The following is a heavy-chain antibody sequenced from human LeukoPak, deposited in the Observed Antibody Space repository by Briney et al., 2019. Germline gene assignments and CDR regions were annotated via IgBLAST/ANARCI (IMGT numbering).Heavy chain of an antibody. CDR2: IKQDGSEK. Sequence: AGGSLRLSCAASGFTFSSYWMSWVRQAPGKGLEWVANIKQDGSEKYYVDSVKGRFTISRDNAKNSLYLQMNSLRAEDTAVYYCARDLIYYDSSEGVYFDYWGQGTLVTVSS. CDR3: ARDLIYYDSSEGVYFDY. D-gene: IGHD3-22*01. J-gene: IGHJ4*02. CDR1: GFTFSSYW. V-gene: IGHV3-7*05.